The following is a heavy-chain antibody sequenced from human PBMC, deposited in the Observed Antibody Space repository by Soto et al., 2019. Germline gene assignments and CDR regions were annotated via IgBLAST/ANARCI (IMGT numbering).Heavy chain of an antibody. Sequence: QVQLQESGPGLVKPSETLSLTCSVSGGSIGSYYWSWIRQPPGKGLEWIGYIYYSGSTNYNPSLKTRVTLSVDTSKNQFSLQLSSVTAADTAVYYCARGGWSQLDYWGQGTLVTVSS. D-gene: IGHD3-3*01. J-gene: IGHJ4*02. CDR3: ARGGWSQLDY. V-gene: IGHV4-59*08. CDR2: IYYSGST. CDR1: GGSIGSYY.